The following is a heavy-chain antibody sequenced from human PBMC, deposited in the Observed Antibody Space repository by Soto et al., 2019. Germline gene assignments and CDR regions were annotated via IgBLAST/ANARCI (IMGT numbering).Heavy chain of an antibody. CDR2: INHSGST. CDR3: ARMVEDIVVVPAAILRNYYYYMDV. D-gene: IGHD2-2*01. J-gene: IGHJ6*03. Sequence: SETLSLTYAVYGGSFSGYYWSWIRQPPGKGLEWIGEINHSGSTNYNPSLKSRVTISVDTSKNQFSLKLSSVTAADTAVYYCARMVEDIVVVPAAILRNYYYYMDVWGKGTTVTVSS. V-gene: IGHV4-34*01. CDR1: GGSFSGYY.